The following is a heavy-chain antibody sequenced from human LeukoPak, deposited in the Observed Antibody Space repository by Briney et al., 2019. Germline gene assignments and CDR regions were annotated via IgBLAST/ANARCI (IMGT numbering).Heavy chain of an antibody. Sequence: SDTLSLTCAVSGYSISSSNWWGWIRQPPGKGLEWIGYIYYSGSTYYNPSLKSRVTMSVDTSKNQFSLKLSSVTAVDTAVYYCARRMATIDDAFDIWGQGTMVTVSS. V-gene: IGHV4-28*01. CDR2: IYYSGST. J-gene: IGHJ3*02. CDR3: ARRMATIDDAFDI. CDR1: GYSISSSNW. D-gene: IGHD5-24*01.